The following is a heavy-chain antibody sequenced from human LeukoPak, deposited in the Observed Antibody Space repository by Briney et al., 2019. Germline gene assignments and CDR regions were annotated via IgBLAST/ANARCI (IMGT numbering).Heavy chain of an antibody. D-gene: IGHD2-2*01. CDR3: AKEAGHQLLADAFDI. J-gene: IGHJ3*02. Sequence: GGSLRLSCAASGFTFSSYGMHWVRQAPGKGLEWVAVISYDGSNKYYADSVKGRFTISRDNSKNTLYLQMNSLRAEDTAVYYCAKEAGHQLLADAFDIWGQGTMVTVSS. V-gene: IGHV3-30*18. CDR2: ISYDGSNK. CDR1: GFTFSSYG.